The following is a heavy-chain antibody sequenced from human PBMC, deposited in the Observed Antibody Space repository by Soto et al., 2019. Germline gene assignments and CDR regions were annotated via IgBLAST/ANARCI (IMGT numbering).Heavy chain of an antibody. J-gene: IGHJ5*01. CDR1: GFTFSSYG. CDR2: IWYDGSNK. CDR3: ARDDQLPDS. D-gene: IGHD2-2*01. V-gene: IGHV3-33*01. Sequence: QVQLVESGGGVVQPGRSLRLSCAASGFTFSSYGMHWVRQAPGKGLEWVAVIWYDGSNKYYADSVKGRFTITRDNSKNTLYLQMNSLRAEDTAVYYCARDDQLPDSWGQGTLVTVSS.